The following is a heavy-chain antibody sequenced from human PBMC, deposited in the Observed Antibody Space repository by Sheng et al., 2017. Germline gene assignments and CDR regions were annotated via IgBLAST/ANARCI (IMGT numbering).Heavy chain of an antibody. J-gene: IGHJ6*03. D-gene: IGHD5-12*01. CDR1: GFTFSSYS. Sequence: EVQLVESGGGLVQPGGSLRLSCAASGFTFSSYSMNWVRQAPGKGLEWVSYISSSSSTIYYADSVKGRFTISRDNAKNSLYLQMNSLRAEDTAVYYCAGDGYNSDMDVWGKGTTVTVSS. V-gene: IGHV3-48*01. CDR3: AGDGYNSDMDV. CDR2: ISSSSSTI.